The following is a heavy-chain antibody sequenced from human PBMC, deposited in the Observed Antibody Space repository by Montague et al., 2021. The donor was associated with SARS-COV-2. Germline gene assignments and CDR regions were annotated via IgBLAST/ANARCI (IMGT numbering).Heavy chain of an antibody. J-gene: IGHJ3*02. Sequence: SQRLSCAASGFIFSDYYMTWIRQAPGKGLEWVSHISGSGSKTYYADSVKGRFTISRDTANNSVYLQMNFLGAEDTAVYYCARDQGGYGTFDIWGQGTMVTVSS. V-gene: IGHV3-11*01. D-gene: IGHD5-12*01. CDR2: ISGSGSKT. CDR1: GFIFSDYY. CDR3: ARDQGGYGTFDI.